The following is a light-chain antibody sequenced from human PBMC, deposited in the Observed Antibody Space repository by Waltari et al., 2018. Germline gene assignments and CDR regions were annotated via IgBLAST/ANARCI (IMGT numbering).Light chain of an antibody. Sequence: EIVMTQSQATLSVSPGERATLSCRASQSVSSTLAWYQQKPGQAPRLLIYGASTRATGIPARFSGSGSGTEFTLTIRSMQSEDFAVYYCQQYNNWPPWTFGQGTKVEIK. CDR3: QQYNNWPPWT. J-gene: IGKJ1*01. V-gene: IGKV3-15*01. CDR1: QSVSST. CDR2: GAS.